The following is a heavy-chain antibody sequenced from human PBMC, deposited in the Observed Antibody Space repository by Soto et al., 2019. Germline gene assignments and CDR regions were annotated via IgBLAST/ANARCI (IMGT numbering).Heavy chain of an antibody. CDR2: IYHSGST. D-gene: IGHD3-16*01. Sequence: SETLSLTCAVSGGSISSSNWWSWVRQPPGKGLEWIGVIYHSGSTNYNPSLKSRVTISVDKSKNQFSLKLSSVTAADTAVYYCASLPGGSYRYYYYGMDVWGQGTTVTVSS. CDR1: GGSISSSNW. V-gene: IGHV4-4*02. CDR3: ASLPGGSYRYYYYGMDV. J-gene: IGHJ6*02.